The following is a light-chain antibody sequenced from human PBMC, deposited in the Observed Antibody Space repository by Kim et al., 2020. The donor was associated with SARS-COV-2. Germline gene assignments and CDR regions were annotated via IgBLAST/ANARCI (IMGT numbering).Light chain of an antibody. J-gene: IGLJ3*02. CDR2: EDD. V-gene: IGLV6-57*03. CDR1: SGSIASNY. Sequence: NFMLTQPHSVSESPGKTVTISCTRSSGSIASNYVQWYQQRPGRAPITVIHEDDHRPSGVPDRFSGSIDSSSNSASLTISGLKTEDEGDYYCQSYDSGSWVFGGGTKLAV. CDR3: QSYDSGSWV.